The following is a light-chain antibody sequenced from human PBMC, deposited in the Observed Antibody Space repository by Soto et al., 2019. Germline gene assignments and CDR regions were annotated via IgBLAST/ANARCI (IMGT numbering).Light chain of an antibody. CDR3: QKYDSAPWT. CDR2: AAS. V-gene: IGKV1-27*01. Sequence: DIQMTQSPSSLSASVRDRVTITCRASQGISNYLAWYQQKPGKVPKLLIYAASTLQSGVPSRFSGSESGTDCPLTISSLQPEDVATNYCQKYDSAPWTFGQGTKVEIK. J-gene: IGKJ1*01. CDR1: QGISNY.